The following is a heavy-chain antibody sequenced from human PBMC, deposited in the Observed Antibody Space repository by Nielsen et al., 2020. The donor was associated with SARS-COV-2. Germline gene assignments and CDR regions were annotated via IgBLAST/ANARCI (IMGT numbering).Heavy chain of an antibody. CDR2: IYYSGST. Sequence: SETLSLTCTVSGGSISSGGYYWSWIRQHPGKGLEWTGHIYYSGSTYYNPSLKSRVTISVDTSKNQFSLKLSSVTAADTALYYCARERVGGITIFGVVTRYGMDVWGQGTTVTVSS. CDR1: GGSISSGGYY. CDR3: ARERVGGITIFGVVTRYGMDV. V-gene: IGHV4-30-4*08. D-gene: IGHD3-3*01. J-gene: IGHJ6*02.